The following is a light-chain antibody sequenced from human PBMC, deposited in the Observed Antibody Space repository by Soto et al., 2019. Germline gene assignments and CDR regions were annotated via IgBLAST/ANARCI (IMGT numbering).Light chain of an antibody. Sequence: QSVLTQPASVSGSPGQSITISCNGSSSDVGGYNYVSWYQQHPGKAPKLMIYEVSNRPSGISNRFSGSKSGNTASLTLSGLQAEDEADYHCSSYTSSSTLVFGGGTKLTVL. V-gene: IGLV2-14*01. CDR2: EVS. CDR1: SSDVGGYNY. J-gene: IGLJ2*01. CDR3: SSYTSSSTLV.